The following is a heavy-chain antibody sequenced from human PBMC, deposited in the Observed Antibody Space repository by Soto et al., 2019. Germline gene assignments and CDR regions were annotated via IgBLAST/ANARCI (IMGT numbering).Heavy chain of an antibody. CDR1: GYTFTSYD. CDR3: ARNYYDSSGYYGDAFDI. Sequence: ASVKVSCKASGYTFTSYDINWVRQATGQGLEWMGWMNPNSGNTGYAQKFQGRVTMTRNTSISTAYMELSSLRSEDTAVYYCARNYYDSSGYYGDAFDIWGQGTMVTVSS. V-gene: IGHV1-8*01. D-gene: IGHD3-22*01. CDR2: MNPNSGNT. J-gene: IGHJ3*02.